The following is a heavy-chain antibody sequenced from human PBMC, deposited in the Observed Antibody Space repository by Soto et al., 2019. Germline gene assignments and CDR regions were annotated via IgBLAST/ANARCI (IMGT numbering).Heavy chain of an antibody. CDR3: ARGVTMVRGVIHTPYFDY. J-gene: IGHJ4*02. CDR1: GGSISSGGYY. V-gene: IGHV4-31*03. Sequence: QVQLQESGPGLVKPSQTLSLTCTVSGGSISSGGYYWSWIRQHPGKGLEWIGYIYYSGSTYYNPYLKSRVTIPVDTSKNQFSLKLSSVTAADTAVYYCARGVTMVRGVIHTPYFDYWGQGTLVTVSS. D-gene: IGHD3-10*01. CDR2: IYYSGST.